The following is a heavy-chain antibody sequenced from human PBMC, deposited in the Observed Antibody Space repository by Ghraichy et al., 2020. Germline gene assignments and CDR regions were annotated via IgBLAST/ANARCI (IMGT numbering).Heavy chain of an antibody. V-gene: IGHV4-59*01. CDR1: GGSISSYY. CDR2: IYYSGST. J-gene: IGHJ4*02. Sequence: SQTLSLTCTVSGGSISSYYWSWIRQPPGKGLEWIGYIYYSGSTNYNPSLKSRVTISVDTSKNQFSLKLSSVTAADTAVYYCARASSGWYGYYFDYWGQGTLVTVSS. D-gene: IGHD6-19*01. CDR3: ARASSGWYGYYFDY.